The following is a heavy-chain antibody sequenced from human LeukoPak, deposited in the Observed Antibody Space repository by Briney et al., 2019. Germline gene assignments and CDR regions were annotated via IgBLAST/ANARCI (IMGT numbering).Heavy chain of an antibody. J-gene: IGHJ4*02. CDR1: GFTFSSYG. V-gene: IGHV3-30*18. D-gene: IGHD6-13*01. CDR3: AKDFFPLLAAAGQPSY. Sequence: GGSLRLSCAASGFTFSSYGMHWVRQAPGKGLEWVAVISYDGSNKYYADSVKGRFTISRDNSKNTLYLQMNSLRAEDTAVYYCAKDFFPLLAAAGQPSYWGQGTLVTVSS. CDR2: ISYDGSNK.